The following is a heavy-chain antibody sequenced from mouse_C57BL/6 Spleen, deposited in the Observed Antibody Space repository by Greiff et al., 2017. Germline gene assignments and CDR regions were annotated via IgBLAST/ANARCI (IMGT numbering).Heavy chain of an antibody. J-gene: IGHJ1*03. V-gene: IGHV5-6*01. CDR2: ISSGGSYT. CDR3: ARHWYGSSAWYFDV. D-gene: IGHD1-1*01. CDR1: GFTFSSYG. Sequence: EVKLMESGGDLVKPGGSLKLSCAASGFTFSSYGMSWVRQTPDKRLEWVATISSGGSYTYYPDSVKGRFTISRDNAKNTLYLQMSNLKSEDTAMLYCARHWYGSSAWYFDVWGTGTTVTVSS.